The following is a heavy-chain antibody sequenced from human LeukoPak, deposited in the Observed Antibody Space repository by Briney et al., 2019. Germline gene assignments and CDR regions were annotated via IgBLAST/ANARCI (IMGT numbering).Heavy chain of an antibody. V-gene: IGHV4-4*07. D-gene: IGHD3-22*01. J-gene: IGHJ5*02. Sequence: SETLSLTCTASGGSISSYYWSWIRQPAGKGLEWIGRIYTSGSTNYNPSLKSRVTMSADTSKNQLSLKLSSVTAADTAVYYCARPYYYDSRIDPWGQGILVTVSS. CDR3: ARPYYYDSRIDP. CDR1: GGSISSYY. CDR2: IYTSGST.